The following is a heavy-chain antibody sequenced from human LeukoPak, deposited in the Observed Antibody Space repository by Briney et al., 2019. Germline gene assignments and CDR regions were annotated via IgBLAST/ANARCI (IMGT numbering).Heavy chain of an antibody. J-gene: IGHJ6*02. D-gene: IGHD5-12*01. CDR1: GFTFSSYG. V-gene: IGHV3-30*03. Sequence: GGSLRLSCAASGFTFSSYGMHWVRQAPGKGLEWVAVISYDGSNKYYADSVKGRFTISRDNAKNSLYLQMNSLRAEDTAVYYCARLIGYLSGMDVWGQGTTVTVSS. CDR2: ISYDGSNK. CDR3: ARLIGYLSGMDV.